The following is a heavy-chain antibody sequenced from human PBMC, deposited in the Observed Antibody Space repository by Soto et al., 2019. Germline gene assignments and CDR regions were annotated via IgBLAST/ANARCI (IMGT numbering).Heavy chain of an antibody. J-gene: IGHJ3*02. CDR1: GFTFSRYW. V-gene: IGHV3-7*01. CDR2: IKQDGSEK. D-gene: IGHD2-2*01. Sequence: PGGSLRLSCTASGFTFSRYWQIGARQAPEKGLEGVANIKQDGSEKYYVDSVKGRFTISRDNAKNSLYLQMNSLRAEDTAVYYCAGSKVYCSCTSCYHIDAFVISGPAPMVTV. CDR3: AGSKVYCSCTSCYHIDAFVI.